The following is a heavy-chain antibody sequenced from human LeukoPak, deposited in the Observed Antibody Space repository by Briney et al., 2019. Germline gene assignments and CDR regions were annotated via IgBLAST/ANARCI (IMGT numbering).Heavy chain of an antibody. D-gene: IGHD2-2*01. Sequence: PGGSLRLSCAASGFTFNDYAMHWVRQAPGKGLEWVAVISYDGSNKYYADSVKGRFTISRDNSKNTLYLQMNSLRAEDTAVYYCARVIRDIVVVPAAYYYYYYGMDVWGQGTTVTVSS. CDR1: GFTFNDYA. CDR3: ARVIRDIVVVPAAYYYYYYGMDV. J-gene: IGHJ6*02. V-gene: IGHV3-30-3*01. CDR2: ISYDGSNK.